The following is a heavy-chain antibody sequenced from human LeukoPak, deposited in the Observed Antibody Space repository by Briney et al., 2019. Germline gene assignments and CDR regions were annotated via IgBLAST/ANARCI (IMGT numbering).Heavy chain of an antibody. V-gene: IGHV4-39*01. J-gene: IGHJ4*02. CDR3: ARLLTSRHSGWYYFDY. CDR1: GGSISSSSYY. Sequence: SETLSLTCTVSGGSISSSSYYWGWIRQPPGKGLKWIGNIYYSGSTYYNPSLKSRVTISVDTSKNQFSLKLSSVTAADTAVYYCARLLTSRHSGWYYFDYWGQGTLVTVSS. D-gene: IGHD6-19*01. CDR2: IYYSGST.